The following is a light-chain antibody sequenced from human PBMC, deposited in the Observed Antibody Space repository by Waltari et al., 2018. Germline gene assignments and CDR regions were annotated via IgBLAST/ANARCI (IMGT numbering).Light chain of an antibody. Sequence: QSVLTQPPSVSGAPGQRVTIPCTGSGSTIGAGYDVPWYRQRPGEAPKLLIYGVNTRPLGVPDRFSGSQSGTSASLAIRGLQAEDEADYYCQSYDPSLSVVFGGGTKLTVV. CDR2: GVN. J-gene: IGLJ2*01. V-gene: IGLV1-40*01. CDR3: QSYDPSLSVV. CDR1: GSTIGAGYD.